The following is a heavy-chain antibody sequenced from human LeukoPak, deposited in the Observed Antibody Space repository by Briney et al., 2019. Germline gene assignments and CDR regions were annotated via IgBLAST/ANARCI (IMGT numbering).Heavy chain of an antibody. Sequence: GGSLRLSCAASGFTFSSYNMNWVRQAPGKGLEWVSSISSSSSYIYYADSVKGRFTISRDNAKNSPYLQMNSLRAEDTAVYYCAILVGLGYSSGWYRLGDYWGQGTLVTVSS. D-gene: IGHD6-19*01. CDR3: AILVGLGYSSGWYRLGDY. CDR1: GFTFSSYN. J-gene: IGHJ4*02. V-gene: IGHV3-21*01. CDR2: ISSSSSYI.